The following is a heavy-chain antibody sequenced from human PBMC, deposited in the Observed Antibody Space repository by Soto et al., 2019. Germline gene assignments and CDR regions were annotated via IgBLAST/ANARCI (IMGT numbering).Heavy chain of an antibody. V-gene: IGHV3-33*01. J-gene: IGHJ4*02. CDR1: GFTFSRFC. CDR2: IWDDGSNK. D-gene: IGHD2-21*01. CDR3: ARVGLPDIVANSVSFDH. Sequence: QVQLVESGGGVVQPGRSLRVSCAASGFTFSRFCMHWIRQAPGKRLEWVEVIWDDGSNKYYADSVKGRFTISRDNSKSTLFLQMKGERVKDPGIYYCARVGLPDIVANSVSFDHWGQGNIVSVSS.